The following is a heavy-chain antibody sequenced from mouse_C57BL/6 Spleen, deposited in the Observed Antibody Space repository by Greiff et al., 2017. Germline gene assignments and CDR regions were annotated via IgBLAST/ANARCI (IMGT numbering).Heavy chain of an antibody. V-gene: IGHV1-52*01. D-gene: IGHD2-3*01. Sequence: VQLQQPGAELVRPGSSVKLSCKASGYTFTSYWMHWVKQRPIQGLEWIGNIDPSDSETHYNQKFKDKATLTVDKSSSTAYMQLSSLTSEDSAVYYCARGDGYYFYYYAMDYWGQGTSVTVSS. J-gene: IGHJ4*01. CDR2: IDPSDSET. CDR3: ARGDGYYFYYYAMDY. CDR1: GYTFTSYW.